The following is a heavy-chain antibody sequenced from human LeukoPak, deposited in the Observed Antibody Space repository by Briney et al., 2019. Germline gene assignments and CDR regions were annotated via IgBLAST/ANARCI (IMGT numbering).Heavy chain of an antibody. D-gene: IGHD2-2*01. CDR3: ARDLSPTPVAAMMGGYYYYYMDV. CDR2: IIPIFGTA. Sequence: ASVKVSCKASGGTFSSYAISWVRQAPGQGLEWMGGIIPIFGTANYAQKFQGRVTITTDESTSTAYMELSSLRSEDTAVYYCARDLSPTPVAAMMGGYYYYYMDVWGKGTTVTVSS. CDR1: GGTFSSYA. V-gene: IGHV1-69*05. J-gene: IGHJ6*03.